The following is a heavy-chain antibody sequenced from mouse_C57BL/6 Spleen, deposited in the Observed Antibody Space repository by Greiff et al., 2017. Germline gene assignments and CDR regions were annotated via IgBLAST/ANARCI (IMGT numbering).Heavy chain of an antibody. Sequence: VQLQQSGAELVRPGASVKLSCTASGFYIKDYYMHWVKQRPEQGLEWIGRIDPEDGDTEYAPKFQGKATMTADTSSNTAYLQLSSLTSEDTAVYYCTTYDGYYGYYAMDYWGQGTSVTVSS. CDR2: IDPEDGDT. D-gene: IGHD2-3*01. CDR1: GFYIKDYY. J-gene: IGHJ4*01. CDR3: TTYDGYYGYYAMDY. V-gene: IGHV14-1*01.